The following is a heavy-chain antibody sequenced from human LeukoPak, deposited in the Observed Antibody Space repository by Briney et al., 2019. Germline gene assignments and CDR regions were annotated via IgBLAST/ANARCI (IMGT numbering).Heavy chain of an antibody. J-gene: IGHJ5*02. CDR3: ARRLTQYDCFDP. Sequence: SQTLSLTCAISGDSISNNRVAWNWIRQSPSRGLEWLGRTYYRSTWYNDYAVSVRGRITVNPDTSKNQFSLHLNSVTPEDTAVYYCARRLTQYDCFDPWGQGILVTVSS. D-gene: IGHD2-2*01. CDR2: TYYRSTWYN. V-gene: IGHV6-1*01. CDR1: GDSISNNRVA.